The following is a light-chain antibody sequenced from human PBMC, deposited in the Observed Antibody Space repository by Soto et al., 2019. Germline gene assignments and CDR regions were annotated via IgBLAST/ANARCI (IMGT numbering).Light chain of an antibody. Sequence: QSALTQPASVSGSPGQSITISCTGSSNDVGGYNYVSWYQQYPGKAPKLMIYDVSNRPSGVSNRFSGSKSGNTASLTISGLQAEDEADYYCSSYTTISAQVVFGGGTKLTVL. CDR2: DVS. CDR1: SNDVGGYNY. V-gene: IGLV2-14*03. CDR3: SSYTTISAQVV. J-gene: IGLJ2*01.